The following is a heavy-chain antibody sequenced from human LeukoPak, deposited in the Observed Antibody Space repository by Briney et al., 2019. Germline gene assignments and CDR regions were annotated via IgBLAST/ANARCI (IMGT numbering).Heavy chain of an antibody. J-gene: IGHJ6*04. CDR3: ARTYRYGSFPVYHYYV. Sequence: SETLSLTCTVSAGSISGFFWSWIRQPPGKGLEWIGYISYSGSTNYNPSLKSRVTISSDTSKNQVSLKLSSVTAADTAVYYCARTYRYGSFPVYHYYVRGKGTTVTVSS. V-gene: IGHV4-59*01. CDR1: AGSISGFF. D-gene: IGHD5-18*01. CDR2: ISYSGST.